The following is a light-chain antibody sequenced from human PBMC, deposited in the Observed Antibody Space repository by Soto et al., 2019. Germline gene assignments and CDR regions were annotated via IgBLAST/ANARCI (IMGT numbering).Light chain of an antibody. CDR2: EVI. Sequence: QSALTQPASVSGSLGQSITISCTGTSRDVGSYNLVSWYQQHPGKAPKLMIYEVIKRPSGVSNRFSGSKSVNTASLTISGLQAEDESDYYCCSYAGSSTLVFGGGTKVTVL. V-gene: IGLV2-23*02. CDR1: SRDVGSYNL. CDR3: CSYAGSSTLV. J-gene: IGLJ3*02.